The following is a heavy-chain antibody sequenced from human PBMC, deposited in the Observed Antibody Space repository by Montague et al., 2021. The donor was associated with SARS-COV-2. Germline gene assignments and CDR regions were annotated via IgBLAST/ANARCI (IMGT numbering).Heavy chain of an antibody. CDR1: GGSFSDYS. V-gene: IGHV4-34*01. D-gene: IGHD3-10*01. CDR2: INQSGST. Sequence: SETLSLTCAVYGGSFSDYSWTWIRQPPGKGLEWIGEINQSGSTNYNVSLKSRLTMSLDTSKNQVSLKLSSVTAADTAVYYCATSSSRSYYVGLDYWGQGTLVTVTS. CDR3: ATSSSRSYYVGLDY. J-gene: IGHJ4*02.